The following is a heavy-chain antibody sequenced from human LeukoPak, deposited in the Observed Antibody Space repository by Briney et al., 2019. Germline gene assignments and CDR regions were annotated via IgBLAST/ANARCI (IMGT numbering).Heavy chain of an antibody. CDR3: ARRPAMVTSNWFDP. CDR1: GGSISSYY. Sequence: SETLSLTCTVSGGSISSYYWSWIRQPPGKGLEWIGYIHYSGSTNYNPSLKSRVTISGDTSKNQFSLKLSSVTAADTAVYYCARRPAMVTSNWFDPWGQGTLVTVSS. D-gene: IGHD5-18*01. CDR2: IHYSGST. V-gene: IGHV4-59*01. J-gene: IGHJ5*02.